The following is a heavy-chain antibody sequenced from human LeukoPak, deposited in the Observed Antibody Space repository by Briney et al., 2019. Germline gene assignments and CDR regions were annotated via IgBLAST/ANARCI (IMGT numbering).Heavy chain of an antibody. J-gene: IGHJ4*02. Sequence: GESLKISCRGSEYSFTNYWIGWVRQMPGKGLEWMGIIFPGDFHTTYSPSFQGQVTISADKSISTAYLHWSSLKASDTAMYYCARHRDSSSWSPFDYWGQGTLVTVSS. D-gene: IGHD2-2*01. CDR2: IFPGDFHT. CDR1: EYSFTNYW. CDR3: ARHRDSSSWSPFDY. V-gene: IGHV5-51*01.